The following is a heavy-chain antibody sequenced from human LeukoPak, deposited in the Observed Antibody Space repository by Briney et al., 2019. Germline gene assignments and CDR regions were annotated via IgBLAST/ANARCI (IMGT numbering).Heavy chain of an antibody. CDR1: GFTFSSYA. Sequence: PGRSLRLSCAASGFTFSSYAMHWVRQAPGKGLEWVAVISYDGSNKYYADSVKGRFTISRDNSKNTLYLQMNSLRAEDTAVYYCASDSESYDSSGYYHYDAFDIWGQGTMVTVSS. D-gene: IGHD3-22*01. CDR3: ASDSESYDSSGYYHYDAFDI. CDR2: ISYDGSNK. J-gene: IGHJ3*02. V-gene: IGHV3-30-3*01.